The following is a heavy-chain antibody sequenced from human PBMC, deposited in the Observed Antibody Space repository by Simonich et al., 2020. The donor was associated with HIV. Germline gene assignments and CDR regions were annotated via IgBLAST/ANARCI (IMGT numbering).Heavy chain of an antibody. J-gene: IGHJ6*03. D-gene: IGHD1-26*01. CDR2: INHSGNT. V-gene: IGHV4-34*01. CDR1: GGSFSGYY. Sequence: QVHLQQWGAGLLKPSETLSLTCAVYGGSFSGYYWSRIRQPPGKGLGWIGEINHSGNTNNTPSLKGRVTISEDTSKNQFSLKLSSVTAADTAVYYCARGGGTYYGGFYYMDVWGKGTTVTVSS. CDR3: ARGGGTYYGGFYYMDV.